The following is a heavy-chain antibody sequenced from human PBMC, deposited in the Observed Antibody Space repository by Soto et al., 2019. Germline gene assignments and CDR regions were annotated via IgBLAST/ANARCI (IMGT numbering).Heavy chain of an antibody. CDR2: ISYDGSNK. J-gene: IGHJ4*02. CDR1: GFTFSSYA. Sequence: GGSLRLSCAASGFTFSSYAMHWVRQAPGKGLEWVAVISYDGSNKYYADSVKGRFTISRDNSKNTLYLQMNSLRAEDTAVYYCARDLGLAAPVAYYFDYWGQGTLVTVSS. D-gene: IGHD5-12*01. CDR3: ARDLGLAAPVAYYFDY. V-gene: IGHV3-30-3*01.